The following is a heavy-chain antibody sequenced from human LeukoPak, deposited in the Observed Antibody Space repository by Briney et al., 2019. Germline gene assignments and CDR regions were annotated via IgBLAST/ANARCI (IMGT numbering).Heavy chain of an antibody. CDR3: GKDRIFGVVIPY. CDR2: ISGSGGST. J-gene: IGHJ4*02. D-gene: IGHD3-3*02. CDR1: GFTFSSYA. V-gene: IGHV3-23*01. Sequence: GGSLRLSCAASGFTFSSYAMSSVRQAPGKGLEWVSAISGSGGSTYYADSVKGRSTISRDNSKNTLYLQMNSLRAEDTAVYYCGKDRIFGVVIPYWGQGTLVTVSS.